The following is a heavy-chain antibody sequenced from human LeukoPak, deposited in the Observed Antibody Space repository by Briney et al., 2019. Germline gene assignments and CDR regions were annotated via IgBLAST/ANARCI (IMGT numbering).Heavy chain of an antibody. V-gene: IGHV1-8*01. D-gene: IGHD3-10*01. CDR3: ARDGYYGSGSYYYYMDV. Sequence: ASVKVSCKASGYTFTSYDINRVRQATGQGLEWMGWMNPNSGNTGYAQKFQGRVTMTRNTSISTAYMELSSLRSEDTAVYYCARDGYYGSGSYYYYMDVWGKGTTVTVSS. CDR1: GYTFTSYD. J-gene: IGHJ6*03. CDR2: MNPNSGNT.